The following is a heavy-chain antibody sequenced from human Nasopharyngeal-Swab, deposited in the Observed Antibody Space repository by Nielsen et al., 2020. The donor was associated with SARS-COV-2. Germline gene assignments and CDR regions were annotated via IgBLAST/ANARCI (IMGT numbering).Heavy chain of an antibody. CDR1: GFTFDDYA. J-gene: IGHJ4*02. D-gene: IGHD3-3*01. Sequence: SLKISCAASGFTFDDYAMHWVRQAPGKGLEWVSGISWNSGSTGYADSVKGRFTISRDNAKNSLYLQMNSLRAEDTAFYYCAKATNARYDFWSGSFDYWGQGTLVTVSS. V-gene: IGHV3-9*01. CDR3: AKATNARYDFWSGSFDY. CDR2: ISWNSGST.